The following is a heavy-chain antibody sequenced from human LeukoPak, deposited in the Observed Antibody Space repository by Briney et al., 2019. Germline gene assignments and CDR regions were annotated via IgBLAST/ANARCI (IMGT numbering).Heavy chain of an antibody. CDR3: ARDLSSDYYDSSGYLNY. CDR1: GFTFSSYL. J-gene: IGHJ4*02. CDR2: INSDGSST. Sequence: GGSLRLSCAASGFTFSSYLMHWVRQAPGKGLVWVSRINSDGSSTSYADSVKGRFTISRDNAKNTLYLQMNSLRAEDTAVYYCARDLSSDYYDSSGYLNYWGQGTLVTVSS. D-gene: IGHD3-22*01. V-gene: IGHV3-74*01.